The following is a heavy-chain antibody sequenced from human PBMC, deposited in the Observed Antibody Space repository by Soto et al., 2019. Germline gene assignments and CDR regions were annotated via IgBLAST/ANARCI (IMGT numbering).Heavy chain of an antibody. CDR2: ISYDGSNK. V-gene: IGHV3-30*18. D-gene: IGHD5-18*01. J-gene: IGHJ6*02. CDR1: GFTFSSYG. Sequence: PGGSLRLSCAASGFTFSSYGMHWVRQAPGKGLEWVAVISYDGSNKYYADSVKGRFTISRDNSKNTLYLQMNSLRAEDTAVYYCAKDREDSYGYIDYYYGMDVWGQGTTVTVSS. CDR3: AKDREDSYGYIDYYYGMDV.